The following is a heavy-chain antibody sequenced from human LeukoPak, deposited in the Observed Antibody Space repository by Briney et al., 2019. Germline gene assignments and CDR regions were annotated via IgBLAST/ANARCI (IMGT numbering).Heavy chain of an antibody. Sequence: SETLSLTCTVSGGSISSYYWSWIRQPPGKGLEWIGHIYGSGSTNYNPSLKSRVTLSVDTSKNQFSLKVSSVTAADTAVYYCARRELLSTPDAFDIWGQGTMVTVSS. CDR2: IYGSGST. CDR3: ARRELLSTPDAFDI. D-gene: IGHD3-10*01. V-gene: IGHV4-59*08. CDR1: GGSISSYY. J-gene: IGHJ3*02.